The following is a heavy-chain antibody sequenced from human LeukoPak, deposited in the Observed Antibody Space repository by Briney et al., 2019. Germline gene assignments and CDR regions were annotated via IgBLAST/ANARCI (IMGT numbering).Heavy chain of an antibody. Sequence: GGSLRLSCAASGFSFSSYNVNWVRQASGKGLEWVSSISSSSTYIYYADSVKGRFTISRDNAKNSLYLQMNRLRAEDTAVYYCASHILLCPHWGQGTLVTVSS. CDR2: ISSSSTYI. V-gene: IGHV3-21*01. CDR3: ASHILLCPH. CDR1: GFSFSSYN. D-gene: IGHD3-10*01. J-gene: IGHJ4*02.